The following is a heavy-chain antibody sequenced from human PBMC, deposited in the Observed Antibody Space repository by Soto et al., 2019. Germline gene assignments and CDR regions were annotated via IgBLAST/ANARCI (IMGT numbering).Heavy chain of an antibody. V-gene: IGHV5-51*01. Sequence: GESLKISCKGSGYSFNNYWIGWVRQTPGKGLEWMGIIYPGDSDTRYSPSFQGQVTISADKSISTAYLHWSSLKASDTAIYYCARLRGGEAKWLLDHWGQGTLVTVS. J-gene: IGHJ4*02. CDR1: GYSFNNYW. CDR3: ARLRGGEAKWLLDH. D-gene: IGHD5-12*01. CDR2: IYPGDSDT.